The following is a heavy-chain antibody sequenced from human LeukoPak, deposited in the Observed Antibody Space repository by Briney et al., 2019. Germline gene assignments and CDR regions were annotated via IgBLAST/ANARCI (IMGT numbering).Heavy chain of an antibody. Sequence: GRSLRLSCAASGFTFSSYGMHWVRQAPGKGLEWVAVISYDGSNKYYADSVKGRFTISRDNSKNTLYLQMNSLRAEDTAVYYCAKDQEVPAGLFDPWGQGTLVTVSS. CDR3: AKDQEVPAGLFDP. CDR1: GFTFSSYG. V-gene: IGHV3-30*18. CDR2: ISYDGSNK. J-gene: IGHJ5*02. D-gene: IGHD2-2*01.